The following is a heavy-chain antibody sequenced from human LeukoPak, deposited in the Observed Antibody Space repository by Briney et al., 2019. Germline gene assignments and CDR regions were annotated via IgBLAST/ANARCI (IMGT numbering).Heavy chain of an antibody. D-gene: IGHD3-3*01. CDR1: GYTLIGYY. J-gene: IGHJ5*02. Sequence: GASVKVSCKASGYTLIGYYMHWVRQAPGQGLEWMGWINPNSGDTNYAQKFQGRVTMTRDTSISTAYMELSRLRSDDTAVYYCARGRADFWSGLSMNNWFDPWGQGTLVTVSS. CDR2: INPNSGDT. V-gene: IGHV1-2*02. CDR3: ARGRADFWSGLSMNNWFDP.